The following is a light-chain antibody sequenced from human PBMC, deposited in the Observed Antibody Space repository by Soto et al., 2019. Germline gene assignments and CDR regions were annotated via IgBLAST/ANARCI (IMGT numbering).Light chain of an antibody. J-gene: IGKJ2*01. Sequence: ESLLTQSPGTLSLSPGERATLSCRASQTVNSRHLNWYQHKPGQAPRLLIYGASIRAAAIPDRFSGSRSGADFSFTITSLEPEDSAVYYCQQFDGSRPAFTFGQGTKLEI. CDR2: GAS. CDR1: QTVNSRH. CDR3: QQFDGSRPAFT. V-gene: IGKV3-20*01.